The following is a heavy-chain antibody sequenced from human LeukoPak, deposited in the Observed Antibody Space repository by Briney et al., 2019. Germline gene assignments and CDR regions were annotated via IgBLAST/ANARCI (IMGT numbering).Heavy chain of an antibody. CDR2: ISGSGSST. CDR1: GFTFSSYA. D-gene: IGHD4-17*01. CDR3: AKDQVTRDYAYFDY. V-gene: IGHV3-23*01. Sequence: GGSLRLSCAASGFTFSSYAMSWVRQAPGKGLEWVSAISGSGSSTYYADSVKGRFTIPRDNSKNTLYLQMNSLRAEDTAVYYCAKDQVTRDYAYFDYWGQGTLVTVSS. J-gene: IGHJ4*02.